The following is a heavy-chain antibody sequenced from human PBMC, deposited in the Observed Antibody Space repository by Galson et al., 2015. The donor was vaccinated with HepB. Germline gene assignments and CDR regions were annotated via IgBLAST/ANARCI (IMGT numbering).Heavy chain of an antibody. CDR2: ISSSGSTI. CDR3: ARWEWLLGRHFDY. J-gene: IGHJ4*02. D-gene: IGHD3-3*01. V-gene: IGHV3-11*01. Sequence: SLRLSCAASGFTFSDYYMSWIRQAPGKGLEWVSYISSSGSTIYYADSVKGRFTISRDNAKNSLYLQMNSLRAEDTAVYYCARWEWLLGRHFDYWGQGTLVTVSS. CDR1: GFTFSDYY.